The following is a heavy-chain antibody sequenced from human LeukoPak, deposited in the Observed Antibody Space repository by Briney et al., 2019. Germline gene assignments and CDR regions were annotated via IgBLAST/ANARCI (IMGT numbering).Heavy chain of an antibody. D-gene: IGHD3-10*01. V-gene: IGHV7-4-1*02. Sequence: ASVKVSCKTSGYTFSSYAMYWVRQAPGQGLEWMGWINTNTGNPTYAQGFTGRFVFSLDTSVSTAYLQISSLKAEDTAVYYCAIGGSGSEDAFDIWGQGTMVTVSS. CDR1: GYTFSSYA. J-gene: IGHJ3*02. CDR3: AIGGSGSEDAFDI. CDR2: INTNTGNP.